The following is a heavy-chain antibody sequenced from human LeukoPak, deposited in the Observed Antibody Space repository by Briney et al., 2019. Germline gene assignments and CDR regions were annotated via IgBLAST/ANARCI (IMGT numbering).Heavy chain of an antibody. CDR3: AKDIGDSVGYNYFDS. CDR1: GFTFDDYT. J-gene: IGHJ4*02. D-gene: IGHD3-22*01. CDR2: ISWHGSTT. V-gene: IGHV3-43*01. Sequence: GGSLRLSCAASGFTFDDYTMHWVRQAPGKGLEWVSLISWHGSTTKYADSVKGRFTISRDNLKNSLSLQMNSLGPEDTALYYCAKDIGDSVGYNYFDSWGQGTPVTVSS.